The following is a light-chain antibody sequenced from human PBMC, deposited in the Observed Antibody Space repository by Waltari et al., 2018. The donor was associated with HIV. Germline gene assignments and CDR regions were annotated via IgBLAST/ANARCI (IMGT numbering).Light chain of an antibody. Sequence: QSVLTQPPSVSGAPGQRVTISCTGSSSNIGAGHDVHWYQQLPGTAPKLLIYDNINRPSGVPDRFSGSKSGTSASLAITGLQAEDEADYYCQSYDSSLRVFGGGTKLTVL. CDR1: SSNIGAGHD. V-gene: IGLV1-40*01. CDR3: QSYDSSLRV. J-gene: IGLJ3*02. CDR2: DNI.